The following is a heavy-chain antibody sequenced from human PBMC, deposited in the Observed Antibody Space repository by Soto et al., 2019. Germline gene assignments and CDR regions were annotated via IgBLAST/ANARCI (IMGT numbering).Heavy chain of an antibody. Sequence: QVQLVQSGAELKKPGASLKVSCKASGYIFLNYGVSWVRQAPGQGLEWIGWISAENGDTNYAQKFQGRATMTTDTLTSTADLDVRSLRSHHTPVSSSPRGVRISGYYDYYIDVWGKGTTVTVSS. V-gene: IGHV1-18*01. CDR2: ISAENGDT. CDR1: GYIFLNYG. J-gene: IGHJ6*03. D-gene: IGHD2-21*01. CDR3: PRGVRISGYYDYYIDV.